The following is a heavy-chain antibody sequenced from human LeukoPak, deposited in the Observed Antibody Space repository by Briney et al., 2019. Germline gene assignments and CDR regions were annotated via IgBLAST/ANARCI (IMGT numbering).Heavy chain of an antibody. J-gene: IGHJ6*02. Sequence: ASVKVSCKASGYTFTSYGISWVRQAPGQGLEWMGWISAYNGNTNHAQKLQGRVTMTTDTSTSTAYMELRSLRSDDTAVYYCARQWLEPNYYYYGMDVWGQGTTVTVSS. CDR1: GYTFTSYG. V-gene: IGHV1-18*01. CDR2: ISAYNGNT. D-gene: IGHD6-19*01. CDR3: ARQWLEPNYYYYGMDV.